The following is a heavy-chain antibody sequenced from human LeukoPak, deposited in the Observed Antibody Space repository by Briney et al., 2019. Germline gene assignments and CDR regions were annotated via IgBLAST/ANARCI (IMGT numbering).Heavy chain of an antibody. Sequence: ASVKVSCKASGGTFSSYDINWVRQATGQGLEWMGWINPNSGGTNYAQKFQGRVTMTRDTSISTAYMELSRLRSDDTAVYYCARERTIDYGDYGAADAFDIWGQGTMVTVSS. D-gene: IGHD4-17*01. V-gene: IGHV1-2*02. CDR2: INPNSGGT. CDR3: ARERTIDYGDYGAADAFDI. CDR1: GGTFSSYD. J-gene: IGHJ3*02.